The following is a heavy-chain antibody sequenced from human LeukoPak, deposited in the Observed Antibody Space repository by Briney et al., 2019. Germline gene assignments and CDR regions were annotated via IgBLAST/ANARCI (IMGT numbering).Heavy chain of an antibody. Sequence: GGSLRLSCATSGFTFDDYGMSWVRQAPGKGLEWVSGINWNGGSTGYADSVKGRFTISRDNAKNSLYLQMNSLRAEDMALYYCARDREYYFDYWGQGTLVTVSS. CDR1: GFTFDDYG. J-gene: IGHJ4*02. CDR2: INWNGGST. CDR3: ARDREYYFDY. V-gene: IGHV3-20*04.